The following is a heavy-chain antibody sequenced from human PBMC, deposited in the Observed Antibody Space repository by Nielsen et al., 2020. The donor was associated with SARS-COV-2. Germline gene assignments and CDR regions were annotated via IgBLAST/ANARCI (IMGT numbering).Heavy chain of an antibody. CDR1: GDSMRSSDYY. CDR2: IYYSGIT. CDR3: ARDDDNWGSLAY. V-gene: IGHV4-39*07. D-gene: IGHD7-27*01. Sequence: SETLSLTCTVSGDSMRSSDYYWALIRQPPGKGLEWIGSIYYSGITYHNPSLKRRVTMSVDTPKNEFSLRLSSVTAADTAVYYCARDDDNWGSLAYWGQGTLVTVSS. J-gene: IGHJ4*02.